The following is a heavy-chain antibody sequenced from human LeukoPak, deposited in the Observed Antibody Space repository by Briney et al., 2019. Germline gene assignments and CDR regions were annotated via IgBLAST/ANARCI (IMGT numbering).Heavy chain of an antibody. Sequence: GESLKISCEGSGYSFTNYWIGWVRQMPGKGLEWMGIIYPDDSDTRYSPSFQGQVTISSDKSIGTAYLQWSSLKASDTAMYYCAIGGDSSTSCYRCFNYWGQGTLVTVSS. V-gene: IGHV5-51*01. J-gene: IGHJ4*02. D-gene: IGHD2-2*01. CDR2: IYPDDSDT. CDR1: GYSFTNYW. CDR3: AIGGDSSTSCYRCFNY.